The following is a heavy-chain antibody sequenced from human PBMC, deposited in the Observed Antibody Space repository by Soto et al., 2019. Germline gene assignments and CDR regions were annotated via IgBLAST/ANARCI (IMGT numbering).Heavy chain of an antibody. V-gene: IGHV4-34*01. CDR1: GGSFSGYY. D-gene: IGHD2-15*01. CDR3: ARSHFYCSGGSCYSPISY. CDR2: INHSGST. Sequence: SETLSLTCAVYGGSFSGYYWSWIRQPPGKGLEWIGEINHSGSTNYNPSLKSRVTISVDTSKNQFSLKLSSVTAADTAVYYCARSHFYCSGGSCYSPISYWGQGTLVTVSS. J-gene: IGHJ4*02.